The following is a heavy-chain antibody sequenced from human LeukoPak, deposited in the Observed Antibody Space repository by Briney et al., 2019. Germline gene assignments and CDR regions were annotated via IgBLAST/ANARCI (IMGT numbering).Heavy chain of an antibody. CDR2: INWNGGST. V-gene: IGHV3-20*04. J-gene: IGHJ4*02. CDR1: GFTFDDYG. D-gene: IGHD2-15*01. Sequence: GGSLRLSCAASGFTFDDYGMSWVRQAPGKGLEWVSGINWNGGSTGYADSVKGRFTISRDNAKNSLYLQMNSLRAEDTALYYCARGLGYCSGGSCPKGSSYFDYWGQGTLVTVSS. CDR3: ARGLGYCSGGSCPKGSSYFDY.